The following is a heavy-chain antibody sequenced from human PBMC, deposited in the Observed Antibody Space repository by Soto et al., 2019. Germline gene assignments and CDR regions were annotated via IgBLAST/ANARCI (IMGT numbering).Heavy chain of an antibody. V-gene: IGHV3-30*18. Sequence: PEGSLRLSCAASGCTFSNSGIHWLRQAPGKGLEWAAVISYDGSNKYYADSVKGRVTSSRDNSKNTLYLQMNSLRAEDTTVYYCAKSSEIQPRLLDDCGQGTLVTLSS. D-gene: IGHD5-18*01. CDR2: ISYDGSNK. CDR3: AKSSEIQPRLLDD. J-gene: IGHJ4*02. CDR1: GCTFSNSG.